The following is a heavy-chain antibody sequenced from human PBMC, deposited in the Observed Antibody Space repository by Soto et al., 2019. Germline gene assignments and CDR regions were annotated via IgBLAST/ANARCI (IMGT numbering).Heavy chain of an antibody. Sequence: AVKFSCKASGYTFTSYGISWVRQAPGQGLEWMGWISAYNGNTNYAQKLQGRVTMTTDTSTSTAYMELRSLRSDDTAVYYCARTRLYNDHFDYWGQGTLVTVSS. V-gene: IGHV1-18*01. CDR1: GYTFTSYG. CDR2: ISAYNGNT. CDR3: ARTRLYNDHFDY. D-gene: IGHD1-1*01. J-gene: IGHJ4*02.